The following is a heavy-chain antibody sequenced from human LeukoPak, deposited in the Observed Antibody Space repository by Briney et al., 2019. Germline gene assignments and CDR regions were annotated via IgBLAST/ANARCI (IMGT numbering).Heavy chain of an antibody. Sequence: ASVKVSCKASGYTFTSYYMHWVRQAPGQGLEWMGIINPSGGSTSYAQKFQGRVTMTRDTSISTAYMELSRLRSDDTAVYYCAREDIVLMVYAMFAYWGQGTLVTVSS. CDR3: AREDIVLMVYAMFAY. CDR2: INPSGGST. D-gene: IGHD2-8*01. J-gene: IGHJ4*02. CDR1: GYTFTSYY. V-gene: IGHV1-46*01.